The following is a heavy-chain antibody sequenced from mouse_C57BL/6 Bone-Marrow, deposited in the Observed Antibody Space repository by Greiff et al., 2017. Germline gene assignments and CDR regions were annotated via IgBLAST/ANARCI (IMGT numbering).Heavy chain of an antibody. V-gene: IGHV2-2*01. Sequence: VQLQQSGPGLVQPSPSLSISCTASGFSFTSYGVHWVSQSPGKGLEWLGVIWSGGSTDYDAAFISRLGISKVNSKSQVFFKRNSLHADDTAIYYCASYYDAMDYWGQGTAVTVSA. J-gene: IGHJ4*01. CDR3: ASYYDAMDY. CDR2: IWSGGST. CDR1: GFSFTSYG.